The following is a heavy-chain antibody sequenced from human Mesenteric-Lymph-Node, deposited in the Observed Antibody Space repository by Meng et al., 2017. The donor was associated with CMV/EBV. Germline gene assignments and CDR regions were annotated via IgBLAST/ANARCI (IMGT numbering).Heavy chain of an antibody. Sequence: GPLRLSCTVPGGPMNNQYWAWIPKPPGKGLEWIAYIYYTGSTHYNPSHKSRVTISVDTSKRQFSLNLNFVTAADTAVYCCVRVEPTAGSAFDYWGQGTLVTVSS. D-gene: IGHD1-14*01. CDR3: VRVEPTAGSAFDY. CDR1: GGPMNNQY. CDR2: IYYTGST. V-gene: IGHV4-59*11. J-gene: IGHJ4*02.